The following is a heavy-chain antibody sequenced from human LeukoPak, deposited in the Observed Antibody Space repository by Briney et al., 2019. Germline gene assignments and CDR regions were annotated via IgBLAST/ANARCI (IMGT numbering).Heavy chain of an antibody. CDR2: ISYDGSNK. CDR1: GFTFSSYG. Sequence: GGSLRLSCAASGFTFSSYGMHWVRQAPGKGLEWVAVISYDGSNKYYADSVKGRFTISRDNSKNTLYLQMNSLRAEDTAVYYCARERDDYDDPGPLDYWGQGTLVTVSS. CDR3: ARERDDYDDPGPLDY. D-gene: IGHD4-17*01. J-gene: IGHJ4*02. V-gene: IGHV3-30*03.